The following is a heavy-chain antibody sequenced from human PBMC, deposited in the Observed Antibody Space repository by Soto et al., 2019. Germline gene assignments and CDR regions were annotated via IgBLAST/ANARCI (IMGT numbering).Heavy chain of an antibody. Sequence: QGLEWMGWISAYNGNTNYAQKLQGRVTMTTDTSTSTAYMELRSLRSDDTAVYYCAREDPRSVNWGQRTFVSVSS. J-gene: IGHJ4*02. V-gene: IGHV1-18*01. CDR2: ISAYNGNT. CDR3: AREDPRSVN. D-gene: IGHD6-25*01.